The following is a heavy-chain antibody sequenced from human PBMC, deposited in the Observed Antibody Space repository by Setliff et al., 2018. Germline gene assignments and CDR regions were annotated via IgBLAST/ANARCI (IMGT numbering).Heavy chain of an antibody. CDR2: INHRGST. Sequence: KPSETLSLTCAAYGGTFSDYYWTWIRQPPGKELEWVGEINHRGSTTYNPSLKSRVTISVDTSKGQFSLKVISMTAADTAVYYCARGRNIAARLLDSWGQGTLVTVSS. J-gene: IGHJ4*02. D-gene: IGHD6-6*01. CDR3: ARGRNIAARLLDS. V-gene: IGHV4-34*01. CDR1: GGTFSDYY.